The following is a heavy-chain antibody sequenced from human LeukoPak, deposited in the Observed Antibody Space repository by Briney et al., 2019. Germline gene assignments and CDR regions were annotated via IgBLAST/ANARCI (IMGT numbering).Heavy chain of an antibody. CDR1: GFTFSDYG. Sequence: GGSLRLSCAASGFTFSDYGMHWVRQAPGKGLEWVAVIWYDGTDKYYTDSVKGRFTISRDNSKNTLYLQMNSLRAEDTAVYYCARPFVGAPGAYGMDVWGQGTTVTVSS. CDR3: ARPFVGAPGAYGMDV. CDR2: IWYDGTDK. D-gene: IGHD3-16*01. V-gene: IGHV3-33*01. J-gene: IGHJ6*02.